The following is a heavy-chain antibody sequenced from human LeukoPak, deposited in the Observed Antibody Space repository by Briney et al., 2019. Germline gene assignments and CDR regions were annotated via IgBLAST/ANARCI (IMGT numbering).Heavy chain of an antibody. CDR2: IRPTDGAT. V-gene: IGHV1-2*02. D-gene: IGHD1-26*01. J-gene: IGHJ4*02. CDR3: ARGRYRYSYDY. Sequence: ASVKVSCKASGYIFTDHFFHWVRQAPGQGLEWMGWIRPTDGATKVAQKFQGRVTLTRDTSISTVYMEMSGLRFDDTAMYYCARGRYRYSYDYWGQGTLVTVSS. CDR1: GYIFTDHF.